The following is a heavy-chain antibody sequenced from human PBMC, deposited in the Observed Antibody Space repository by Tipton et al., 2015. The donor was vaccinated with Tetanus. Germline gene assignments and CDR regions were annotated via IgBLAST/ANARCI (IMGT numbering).Heavy chain of an antibody. J-gene: IGHJ3*02. CDR2: ISYDGSNK. V-gene: IGHV3-30*18. CDR1: GFTFSSYG. Sequence: SLRLSCAASGFTFSSYGMHWVRQAPGKGLEWVAVISYDGSNKYYADSVKGRFTISRDNSKNTLYLQMNSLRAEDTAVYYCAKAQLGATDAFDIWGQGTMVAVSS. D-gene: IGHD1-26*01. CDR3: AKAQLGATDAFDI.